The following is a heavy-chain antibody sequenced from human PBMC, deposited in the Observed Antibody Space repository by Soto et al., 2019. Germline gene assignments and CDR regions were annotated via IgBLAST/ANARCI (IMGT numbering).Heavy chain of an antibody. CDR1: SGSIGTYF. D-gene: IGHD1-26*01. CDR2: IYYSGTT. V-gene: IGHV4-59*01. CDR3: ARGRGGTYDAFDI. J-gene: IGHJ3*02. Sequence: SETLSLTCTVSSGSIGTYFWSWIRQPPGKGLEWIGYIYYSGTTNYIPSLKSRVTIFLDTSKNQFSLRLSSVTAADTAVYYCARGRGGTYDAFDIWGQGTLVTVSS.